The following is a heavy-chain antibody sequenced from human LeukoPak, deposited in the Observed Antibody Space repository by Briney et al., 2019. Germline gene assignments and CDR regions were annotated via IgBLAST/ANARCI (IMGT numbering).Heavy chain of an antibody. CDR1: GFTFSTYA. J-gene: IGHJ4*02. Sequence: PGGSLRLSCSASGFTFSTYAMFWVRQPPGKGLEYVSAISDNGGRTYYADSVKGRFTISKDNSKNTLYLQMSSLRAEDTAVYYCVRSDILNWGQGTLVTVSS. V-gene: IGHV3-64D*06. CDR2: ISDNGGRT. CDR3: VRSDILN.